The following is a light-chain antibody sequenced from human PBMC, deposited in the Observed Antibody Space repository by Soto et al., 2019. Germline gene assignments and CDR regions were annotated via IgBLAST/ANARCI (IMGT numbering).Light chain of an antibody. Sequence: EEVMTQSPATLSVSPGETATLSCRASESVSSSLAWYQQKPGQAPRLLIYGASARATGIPARFSGRGSGTEFTLTISSLQSEDYAVYYCQQYHNWPPLTFGGGTKVEIK. CDR3: QQYHNWPPLT. CDR2: GAS. CDR1: ESVSSS. J-gene: IGKJ4*01. V-gene: IGKV3-15*01.